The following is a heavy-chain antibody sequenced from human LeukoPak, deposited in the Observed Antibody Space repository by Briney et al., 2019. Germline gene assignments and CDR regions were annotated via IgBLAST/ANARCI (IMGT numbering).Heavy chain of an antibody. V-gene: IGHV3-7*01. J-gene: IGHJ4*02. Sequence: GGSLRLSCAASGFTFSTYWMNWYRQAPGKGLEWVGNINQDASEINYVDSVRGRSTISRDNAKSSLHLQMNSLRAEDTAVYYCATDRDNSDWQKRFDSWGQGTLVTVSS. D-gene: IGHD2-21*02. CDR1: GFTFSTYW. CDR2: INQDASEI. CDR3: ATDRDNSDWQKRFDS.